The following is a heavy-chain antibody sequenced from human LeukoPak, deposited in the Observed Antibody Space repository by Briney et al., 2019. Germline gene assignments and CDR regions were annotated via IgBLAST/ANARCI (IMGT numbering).Heavy chain of an antibody. CDR1: GFTFSSYS. CDR2: ISTSGSTM. Sequence: GGSLRLSCAASGFTFSSYSMNWVRQAPGKGLEWVSYISTSGSTMHYANSVQGRFTISRDNAKNSLYLQMNSLRAEDTAVYYCAKDYYDSSGYYNDAFDMWGQGTMVTVSS. V-gene: IGHV3-48*04. J-gene: IGHJ3*02. D-gene: IGHD3-22*01. CDR3: AKDYYDSSGYYNDAFDM.